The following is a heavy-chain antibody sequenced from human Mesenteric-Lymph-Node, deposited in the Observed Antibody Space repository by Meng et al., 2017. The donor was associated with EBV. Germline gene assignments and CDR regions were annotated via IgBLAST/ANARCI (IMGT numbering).Heavy chain of an antibody. Sequence: QVRLVQLGPEVKKPGASVKVSCKTSGYAFTAYGISWVRQAPGQGLEWMGWVSPYNGHTNYAQKLQGRVSLTTDTSTTTVHMELRSLRSDDTAVYYCAILTYYDILTGFYYDFDFWGQGTLVTVSS. CDR2: VSPYNGHT. CDR3: AILTYYDILTGFYYDFDF. V-gene: IGHV1-18*01. D-gene: IGHD3-9*01. J-gene: IGHJ4*02. CDR1: GYAFTAYG.